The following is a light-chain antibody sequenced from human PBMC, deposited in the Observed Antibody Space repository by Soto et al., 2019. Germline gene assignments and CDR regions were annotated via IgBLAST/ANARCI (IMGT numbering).Light chain of an antibody. CDR1: SSNIGAGYD. CDR3: QSYDSSLSGYV. Sequence: QAVVTQPPSVSGAPGQRVTISCTGSSSNIGAGYDVHWYQQLPGTAPKLLIYGNSNRPSGVPDRFSGSKSGTSASLAITGLQAEDEVDYYCQSYDSSLSGYVFGTGTMLTVL. V-gene: IGLV1-40*01. J-gene: IGLJ1*01. CDR2: GNS.